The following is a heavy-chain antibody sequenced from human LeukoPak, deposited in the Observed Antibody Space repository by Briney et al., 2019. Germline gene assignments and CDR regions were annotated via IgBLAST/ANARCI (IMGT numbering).Heavy chain of an antibody. CDR3: ARGSSGYCSSTSCYSDYFDY. V-gene: IGHV4-34*01. CDR2: INHSGST. CDR1: GVSFSGYY. Sequence: SETLSLTCAVYGVSFSGYYWSWIRQPPGKGLEWIGEINHSGSTNYNPSLKSRVTISVDTSKNQFSLKLSSVTAADTAVYYCARGSSGYCSSTSCYSDYFDYWGQGTLVTVSS. D-gene: IGHD2-2*02. J-gene: IGHJ4*02.